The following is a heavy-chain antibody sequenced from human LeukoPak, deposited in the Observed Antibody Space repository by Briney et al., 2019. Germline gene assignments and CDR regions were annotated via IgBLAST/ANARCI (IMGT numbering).Heavy chain of an antibody. CDR2: VNHSGST. D-gene: IGHD6-19*01. V-gene: IGHV4-34*01. J-gene: IGHJ6*02. Sequence: SETLSLTCAVNGGSFSGHCWTWIRQSPGKGLEWIGEVNHSGSTNYNPSLKSRVTISVDTSKNQFSLKLISVTAAEAAVYYCARKSGRSGGPNQIYYYYGLDVWGQGTTVIVSS. CDR1: GGSFSGHC. CDR3: ARKSGRSGGPNQIYYYYGLDV.